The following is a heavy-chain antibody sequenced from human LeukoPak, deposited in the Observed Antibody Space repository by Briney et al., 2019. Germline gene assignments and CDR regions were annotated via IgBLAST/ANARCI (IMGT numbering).Heavy chain of an antibody. Sequence: ASVKVSCKASGYTFTIYYMHWVRQAPGQGLEWMGIINPSGGSTSYAQKFQGRVTMTRDTSTSTAYMELRSLRSDDTAVYYCARSYYYDSGGYYYFDYWGQGTLVTVSS. CDR3: ARSYYYDSGGYYYFDY. D-gene: IGHD3-22*01. V-gene: IGHV1-46*01. CDR1: GYTFTIYY. CDR2: INPSGGST. J-gene: IGHJ4*02.